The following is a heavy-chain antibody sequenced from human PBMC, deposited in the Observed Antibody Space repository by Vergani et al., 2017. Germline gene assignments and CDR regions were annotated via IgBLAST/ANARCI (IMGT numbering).Heavy chain of an antibody. CDR3: ARGRAIYRSSSLIHDY. CDR2: ISYDGSNK. V-gene: IGHV3-30*04. CDR1: GFTFSSYA. Sequence: QVQLVESGGGVVQPGRSLRLSCAASGFTFSSYAMHWVRQAPGMGLEWGAVISYDGSNKYSADSVKGRFTSSRDNSKNTLNLQMNSLKAEDTAVYYRARGRAIYRSSSLIHDYWGQGTLVTVAS. J-gene: IGHJ4*02. D-gene: IGHD6-13*01.